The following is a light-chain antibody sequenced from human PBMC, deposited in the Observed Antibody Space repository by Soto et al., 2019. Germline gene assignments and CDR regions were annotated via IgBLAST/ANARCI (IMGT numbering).Light chain of an antibody. CDR3: QSYDSSLSGSVV. J-gene: IGLJ2*01. V-gene: IGLV1-40*01. Sequence: SVLTQPPSVSGAPGQRVTISCTGSSSNIGAGYDVHWYQQLPGTAPKLLIYGNSNRPSGVPDRFSGSKSGTSASLAITGLQAEDEADYYCQSYDSSLSGSVVFGGGTTLTVL. CDR2: GNS. CDR1: SSNIGAGYD.